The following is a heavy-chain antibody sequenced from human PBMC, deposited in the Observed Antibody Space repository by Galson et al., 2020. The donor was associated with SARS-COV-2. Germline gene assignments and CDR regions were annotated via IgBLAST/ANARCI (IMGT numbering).Heavy chain of an antibody. CDR1: GYSISSINY. J-gene: IGHJ4*02. CDR2: IYYSGST. Sequence: SETLSLTCAVSGYSISSINYWGWLRQPPGKGLEWIGFIYYSGSTYYNPSLKSRVTMSVDTSKNQFSLKVSSVTAVDTAVYYCVRNDRWRGGTDYWGQGTLVIVSS. CDR3: VRNDRWRGGTDY. D-gene: IGHD3-10*01. V-gene: IGHV4-28*01.